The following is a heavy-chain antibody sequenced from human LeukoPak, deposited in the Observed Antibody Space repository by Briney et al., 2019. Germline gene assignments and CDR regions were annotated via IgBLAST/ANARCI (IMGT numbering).Heavy chain of an antibody. Sequence: PGGSLRLSCAVSGFTFSNYAMNWVRQAPGKGLEWVSEITGSGNSTYYADSVEGRFTISRDNSKNTLYLQMNSLRAEDTAVYYCARELFDFDYWGQGALVTVSS. D-gene: IGHD3-10*01. CDR1: GFTFSNYA. V-gene: IGHV3-23*01. CDR3: ARELFDFDY. CDR2: ITGSGNST. J-gene: IGHJ4*02.